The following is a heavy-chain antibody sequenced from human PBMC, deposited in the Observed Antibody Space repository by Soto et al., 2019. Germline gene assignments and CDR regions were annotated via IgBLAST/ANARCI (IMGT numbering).Heavy chain of an antibody. D-gene: IGHD1-1*01. CDR1: GGPFSSYT. CDR3: ARVPLTNDRDYYYGMDV. CDR2: IIPILGIE. J-gene: IGHJ6*02. Sequence: QVQLVQSGAEVKKPGSSVKVSCKASGGPFSSYTISWVRQAPGQGLEWMGRIIPILGIENYAQKFQGRVTITADKTTSTAYMELSSLRSEDTAVYYCARVPLTNDRDYYYGMDVWGQGTTVTVSS. V-gene: IGHV1-69*02.